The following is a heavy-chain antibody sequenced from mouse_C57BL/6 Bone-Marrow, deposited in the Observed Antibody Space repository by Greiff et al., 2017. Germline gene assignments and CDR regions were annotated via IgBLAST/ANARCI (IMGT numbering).Heavy chain of an antibody. CDR1: GFTFSDFY. CDR3: ASDAGGNPFAY. CDR2: SRNKANDYTT. D-gene: IGHD1-1*02. V-gene: IGHV7-1*01. Sequence: EVKVVESGGGLVQSGRSLRLSCATSGFTFSDFYMEWVRQAPGKGLEWIAASRNKANDYTTEYSAYVKGRFIVSRDTSQSILYLQMHALRAEDTAIYYWASDAGGNPFAYWGQGTLVTVSA. J-gene: IGHJ3*01.